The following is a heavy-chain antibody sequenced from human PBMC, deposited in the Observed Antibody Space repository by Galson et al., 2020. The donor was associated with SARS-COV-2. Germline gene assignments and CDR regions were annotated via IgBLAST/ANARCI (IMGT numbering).Heavy chain of an antibody. CDR1: GYTFTDYY. J-gene: IGHJ6*02. CDR3: VGLRYYDSLTGYTVDV. V-gene: IGHV1-2*02. D-gene: IGHD3-9*01. CDR2: INPKSGGT. Sequence: ASVKVSCKASGYTFTDYYMHWVRQAPGQGLEWMGWINPKSGGTNYAQKFQGRVTMTRDTSVSTGYMELSRLKSDDTAVYYCVGLRYYDSLTGYTVDVWGQGTMVTVSS.